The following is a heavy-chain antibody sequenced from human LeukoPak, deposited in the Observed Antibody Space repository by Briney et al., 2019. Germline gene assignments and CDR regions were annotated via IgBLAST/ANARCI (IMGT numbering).Heavy chain of an antibody. CDR1: GFTFSSYA. D-gene: IGHD6-19*01. J-gene: IGHJ4*02. Sequence: GGSLRLSCAASGFTFSSYAMHWVRQAPGKGLEWVAVISYDGSNKYYADSVKGRFTISRDNSKNTLYLQMNSLRAEDTAVYYCARDVSRTRQWLVGVMDYWGQGTLVTVSS. CDR2: ISYDGSNK. CDR3: ARDVSRTRQWLVGVMDY. V-gene: IGHV3-30*04.